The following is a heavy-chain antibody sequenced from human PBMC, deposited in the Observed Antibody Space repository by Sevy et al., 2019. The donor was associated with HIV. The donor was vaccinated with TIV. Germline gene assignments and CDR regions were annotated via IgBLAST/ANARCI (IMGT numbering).Heavy chain of an antibody. J-gene: IGHJ4*02. CDR1: GFTFSSYA. V-gene: IGHV3-23*01. CDR3: AKAPDGSYYDSSDLYYFDY. CDR2: ISGSGGST. Sequence: GGSLRLSCAASGFTFSSYAMSWVRQAPGKGLEWVSAISGSGGSTYYAASVKGRFTISRDNSKNTLYLQMNSLRAEDTAVYYCAKAPDGSYYDSSDLYYFDYWGQGTLVTVSS. D-gene: IGHD1-26*01.